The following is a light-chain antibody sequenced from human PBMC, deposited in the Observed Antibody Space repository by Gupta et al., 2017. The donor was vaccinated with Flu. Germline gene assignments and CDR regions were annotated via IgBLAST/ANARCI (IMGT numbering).Light chain of an antibody. CDR3: QQYGNRRCS. Sequence: PASLSASTGERATLACKASQSIRKSLDWYQQKPGRAPKLLIYDASNLDIGIPARFSGSGSGTDFTLTISSVEPEDIATYYCQQYGNRRCSFGQGTRLE. J-gene: IGKJ2*04. CDR2: DAS. CDR1: QSIRKS. V-gene: IGKV1-33*01.